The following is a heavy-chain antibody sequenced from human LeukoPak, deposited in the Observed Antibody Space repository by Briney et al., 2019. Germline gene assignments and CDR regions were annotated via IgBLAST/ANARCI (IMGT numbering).Heavy chain of an antibody. CDR3: ARSAYYYDSSGYYPSEFDN. D-gene: IGHD3-22*01. CDR2: INPNSGGT. V-gene: IGHV1-2*02. Sequence: GASVKVSCKASGYTFTGYYTHWVRQAPGQGLEWMGWINPNSGGTNYAQKFQGRVTMTRDTSISTAYMELSRLRSDDTAVYYCARSAYYYDSSGYYPSEFDNWGQGTLVTVSS. CDR1: GYTFTGYY. J-gene: IGHJ4*02.